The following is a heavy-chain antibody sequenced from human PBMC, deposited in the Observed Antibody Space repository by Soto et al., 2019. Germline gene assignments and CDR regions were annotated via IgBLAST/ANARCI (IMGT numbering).Heavy chain of an antibody. V-gene: IGHV3-23*01. CDR1: GFTFTNYA. Sequence: GGSLRLSCAASGFTFTNYAMTLVRQAPGEGLEGVSSISSSGETTYYSDPVKGRFTISRDRSKNTVYLQMSSLRVEDTAVYFCVKDWTGNKCPCMVVWGQGTTVTVS. D-gene: IGHD2-2*01. J-gene: IGHJ6*02. CDR3: VKDWTGNKCPCMVV. CDR2: ISSSGETT.